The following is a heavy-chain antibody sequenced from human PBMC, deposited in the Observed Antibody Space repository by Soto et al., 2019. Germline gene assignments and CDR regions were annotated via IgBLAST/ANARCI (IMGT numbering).Heavy chain of an antibody. J-gene: IGHJ4*02. V-gene: IGHV3-23*01. CDR1: GFTFSSYA. CDR2: ISGSGGST. Sequence: GGSLRLSCAASGFTFSSYAMSWVRQAPGKGLEWVSAISGSGGSTYYADSVKGRFTISRDNSKNTLYLQMNSLRAEDTAVYYCANSFTDEMATITFPFYAFDYWGQGTLVTVSS. CDR3: ANSFTDEMATITFPFYAFDY. D-gene: IGHD5-12*01.